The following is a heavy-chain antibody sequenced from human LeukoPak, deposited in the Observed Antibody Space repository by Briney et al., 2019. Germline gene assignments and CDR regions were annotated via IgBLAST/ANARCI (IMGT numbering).Heavy chain of an antibody. J-gene: IGHJ3*02. CDR3: ARETYFTRSRGDALDI. V-gene: IGHV3-48*04. CDR2: ISSSSSTI. D-gene: IGHD2/OR15-2a*01. CDR1: GFTFSSYS. Sequence: GGSLRLSCAASGFTFSSYSMNWVRQAPGKGLEWVSYISSSSSTIYYADSVKGRFTISRDNAKNSLYLQMNSLRAEDTAVYYCARETYFTRSRGDALDIWGQGTMVTVSS.